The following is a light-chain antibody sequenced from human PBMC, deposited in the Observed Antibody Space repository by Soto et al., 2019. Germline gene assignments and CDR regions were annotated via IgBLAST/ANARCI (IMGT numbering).Light chain of an antibody. J-gene: IGKJ2*03. V-gene: IGKV3-15*01. CDR2: GAS. CDR3: QEYNNWPTVHS. CDR1: ESVSSN. Sequence: EIVMTQSPATLSVSPGERATLSCRASESVSSNLAWYQQTPGQAPRLLIYGASTRATGIPARFSGSGSGTEFTLTISSLQSEDFAVYYCQEYNNWPTVHSFGQGTKLEI.